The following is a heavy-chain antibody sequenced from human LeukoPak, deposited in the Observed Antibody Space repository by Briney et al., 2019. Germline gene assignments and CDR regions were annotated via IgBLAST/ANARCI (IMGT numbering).Heavy chain of an antibody. CDR3: AKRGNIAAAALVFFDD. J-gene: IGHJ4*02. CDR1: GFTFSTYA. CDR2: ISGRGVST. Sequence: GGSLRLSCAASGFTFSTYAMSWVRQAPGKGLEWVSAISGRGVSTSYADSVRGRFTISRDNSKNTLYLQMNSLRAEDTAVYYCAKRGNIAAAALVFFDDWGQGTLVTVSS. D-gene: IGHD6-13*01. V-gene: IGHV3-23*01.